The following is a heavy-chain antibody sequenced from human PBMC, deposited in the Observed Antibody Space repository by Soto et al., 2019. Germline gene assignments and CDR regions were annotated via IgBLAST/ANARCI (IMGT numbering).Heavy chain of an antibody. CDR2: FDPEDGET. D-gene: IGHD3-16*01. CDR1: GYTLTELS. V-gene: IGHV1-24*01. J-gene: IGHJ3*02. CDR3: VTHHSMIGDARDI. Sequence: QVQLVQSGAEVKKPGASVKVSCKVSGYTLTELSMHWVRQAPGKGLEWMGGFDPEDGETLYAQKFQGRDTMTEDTSTCTAYLYLISLRSEDSTKLYCVTHHSMIGDARDIWGQGTMVTVSS.